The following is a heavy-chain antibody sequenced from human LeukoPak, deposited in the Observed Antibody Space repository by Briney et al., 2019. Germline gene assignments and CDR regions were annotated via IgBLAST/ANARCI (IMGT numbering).Heavy chain of an antibody. CDR3: LRQGPGNPPR. Sequence: PGGSLRLSCAASGFGASSNDMSWVRQAPGKGLEWVSLIYAGGSSGAYYADSVRGRFTGSRHDSKNTLDLQMNSLRVDDTAAYYCLRQGPGNPPRWGQGTLVTVSS. D-gene: IGHD1-14*01. CDR1: GFGASSND. J-gene: IGHJ4*02. V-gene: IGHV3-53*04. CDR2: IYAGGSSGA.